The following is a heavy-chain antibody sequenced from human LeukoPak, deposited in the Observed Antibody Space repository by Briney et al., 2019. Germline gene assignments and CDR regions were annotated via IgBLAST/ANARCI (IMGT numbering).Heavy chain of an antibody. J-gene: IGHJ3*02. CDR3: ARARGGITMIVIDAFDI. Sequence: PGGSLRLSCAASGFTFSSYTMNWVRQAPGKGLEWVSFISTSSSYIYYADSVKGRFTISRDNSKNTLYLQMNSLRAEDTAVYYCARARGGITMIVIDAFDIWGQGTMVTVSS. D-gene: IGHD3-22*01. CDR1: GFTFSSYT. V-gene: IGHV3-21*01. CDR2: ISTSSSYI.